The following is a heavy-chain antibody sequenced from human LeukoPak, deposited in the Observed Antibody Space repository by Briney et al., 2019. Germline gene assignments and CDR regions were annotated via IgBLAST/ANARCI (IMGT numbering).Heavy chain of an antibody. Sequence: SETLSLTCSVSGGSIGRGSYYWGWIRQSPGKGLEWIGSIYYSGSTNYNPSLKSRVTISVDTFKNQFSLKLSSVTAADTAVYYCARADYYYGSGSYRLDPWGQGTLVTVSS. CDR1: GGSIGRGSYY. CDR3: ARADYYYGSGSYRLDP. D-gene: IGHD3-10*01. CDR2: IYYSGST. J-gene: IGHJ5*02. V-gene: IGHV4-39*07.